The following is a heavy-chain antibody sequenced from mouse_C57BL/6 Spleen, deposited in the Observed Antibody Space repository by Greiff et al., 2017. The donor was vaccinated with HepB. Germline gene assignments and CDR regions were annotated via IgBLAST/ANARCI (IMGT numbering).Heavy chain of an antibody. Sequence: EVQVVESGGGLVKPGGSLKLSCAASGFTFSSYAMSWVRQTPEKRLEWVATISDGGSYTYYPDNVKGRFTISRDNAKNNLYLQMSHLKSEDTAMYYCAREGDYGSSYVGYFDYWGQGTTLTVSS. D-gene: IGHD1-1*01. CDR2: ISDGGSYT. J-gene: IGHJ2*01. CDR3: AREGDYGSSYVGYFDY. CDR1: GFTFSSYA. V-gene: IGHV5-4*01.